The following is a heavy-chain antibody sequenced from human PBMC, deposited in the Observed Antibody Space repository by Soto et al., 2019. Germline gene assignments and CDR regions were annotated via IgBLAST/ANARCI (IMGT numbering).Heavy chain of an antibody. D-gene: IGHD3-3*01. J-gene: IGHJ6*03. CDR3: ARDGAYDFWSGYLYYYMDV. CDR1: GYTFTSYG. CDR2: ISAYNGNT. Sequence: QVQLVQSGAEVKKPGPSVKVSCKASGYTFTSYGISWVRQAPGQGLEWMGWISAYNGNTNYAQKLQGRVTITTDTSTSTAYMELRSLRSDDTAVYYCARDGAYDFWSGYLYYYMDVWGKGTTVTVSS. V-gene: IGHV1-18*01.